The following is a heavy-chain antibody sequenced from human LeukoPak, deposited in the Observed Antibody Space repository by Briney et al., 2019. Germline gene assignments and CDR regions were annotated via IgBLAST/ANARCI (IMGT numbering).Heavy chain of an antibody. CDR3: AASRGGTYPIDY. J-gene: IGHJ4*02. CDR1: GLTVNSNY. V-gene: IGHV3-53*04. Sequence: GGSLRLSCAASGLTVNSNYMSWVRQSPGKGLEWVSVFYSGGNRHYAASVKGRFTLSRHNSKNTLSLKMNSLRAEDTAVYYCAASRGGTYPIDYWAREPWSPSPQ. D-gene: IGHD1-26*01. CDR2: FYSGGNR.